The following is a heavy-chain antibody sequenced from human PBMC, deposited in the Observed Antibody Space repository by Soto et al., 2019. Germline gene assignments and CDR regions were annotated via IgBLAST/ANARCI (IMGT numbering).Heavy chain of an antibody. D-gene: IGHD1-26*01. V-gene: IGHV3-33*01. Sequence: LGGSLRLSCAASGFTFRSYGMHWVRQAPGKGLEWVAVIWYDGSNKYYADSVKGRFTISRDNSRNTLYLQMDSLSAEDTAVYYCARDRGTYSDRSRFGYFEYWGQGTLVTVSS. J-gene: IGHJ4*02. CDR2: IWYDGSNK. CDR1: GFTFRSYG. CDR3: ARDRGTYSDRSRFGYFEY.